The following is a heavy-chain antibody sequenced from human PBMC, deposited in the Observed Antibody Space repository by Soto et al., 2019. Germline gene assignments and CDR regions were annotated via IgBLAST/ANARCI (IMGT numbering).Heavy chain of an antibody. J-gene: IGHJ3*02. D-gene: IGHD2-15*01. CDR3: ARGGRDIVVVVAARAFDI. V-gene: IGHV1-8*01. CDR2: MNPNSGNT. CDR1: GYTFTSYD. Sequence: ASVKVSCKASGYTFTSYDINWVRQATGQGLEWMGWMNPNSGNTGYAQKFRGRVTMTRNTSISTAYMELSSLRSEDTAVYYCARGGRDIVVVVAARAFDIWGQGTMVTVSS.